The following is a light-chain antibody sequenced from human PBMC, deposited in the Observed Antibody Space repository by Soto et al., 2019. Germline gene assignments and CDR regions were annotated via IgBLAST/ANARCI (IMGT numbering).Light chain of an antibody. J-gene: IGKJ1*01. Sequence: DTPMTQSPSSLSASVGDSVAITCRASQSIGVYLNWYQQRPGKAPKLLVYAASNLQTGVPSRFSGTGSGTDFVLTISSLQPEDSATYYCQQSYNTPPWTFGQGTKVEIK. CDR1: QSIGVY. CDR3: QQSYNTPPWT. V-gene: IGKV1-39*01. CDR2: AAS.